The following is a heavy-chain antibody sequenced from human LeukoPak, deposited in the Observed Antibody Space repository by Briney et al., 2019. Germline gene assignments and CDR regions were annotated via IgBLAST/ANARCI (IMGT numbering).Heavy chain of an antibody. V-gene: IGHV4-59*01. Sequence: SETLSLTCTVSGGSISSYYWSWIRQPPGEGLEWIGYIYYSGNTNYNPSLESRVTISVDTSKNQFSLKLSSVTAADTAVYYCARHYCSGDNCHYFDYWGQGALVPVSS. CDR1: GGSISSYY. J-gene: IGHJ4*02. CDR2: IYYSGNT. D-gene: IGHD2-15*01. CDR3: ARHYCSGDNCHYFDY.